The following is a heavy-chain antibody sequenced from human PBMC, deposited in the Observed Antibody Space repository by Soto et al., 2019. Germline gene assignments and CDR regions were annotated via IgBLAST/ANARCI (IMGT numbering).Heavy chain of an antibody. D-gene: IGHD3-22*01. CDR1: GGSISSYY. CDR2: IYYSGST. CDR3: ARQTPYYDSSGYPHFDY. Sequence: SVLLCLTWSVAGGSISSYYWSWIRQNTGKGLEWIGYIYYSGSTNYNPSLKSRVTISVDTSKNQFSLKLSSVTAADTAVYYCARQTPYYDSSGYPHFDYWGQGTLVTVSS. J-gene: IGHJ4*02. V-gene: IGHV4-59*08.